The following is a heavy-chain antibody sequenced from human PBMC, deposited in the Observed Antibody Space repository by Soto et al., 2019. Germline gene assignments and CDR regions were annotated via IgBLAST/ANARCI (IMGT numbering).Heavy chain of an antibody. CDR3: ARLPTGYPDWLDP. D-gene: IGHD3-9*01. V-gene: IGHV4-39*01. J-gene: IGHJ5*02. Sequence: PSETLSLTCTVSGASISTNHHNWAWVRQPPGKGLEWMGNIHYRGDTYFNPSLGSRLSMSVDTSKNQFSLKLTSVTAADTAVYYCARLPTGYPDWLDPWGQGTLVTVSS. CDR2: IHYRGDT. CDR1: GASISTNHHN.